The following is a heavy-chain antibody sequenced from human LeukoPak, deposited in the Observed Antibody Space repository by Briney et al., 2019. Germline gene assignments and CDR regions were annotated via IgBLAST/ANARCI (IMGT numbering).Heavy chain of an antibody. Sequence: GGSLRLSCAASGFTFSRYSMNWVRQAPGKGLEWVSSISGSSRSIYYADSVKGRFTISRDNAKNSLFLQMNSLRAEDTAVYYCAREGENGWSEGFDYWGQGTLVTVSS. CDR1: GFTFSRYS. V-gene: IGHV3-21*01. D-gene: IGHD6-19*01. J-gene: IGHJ4*02. CDR3: AREGENGWSEGFDY. CDR2: ISGSSRSI.